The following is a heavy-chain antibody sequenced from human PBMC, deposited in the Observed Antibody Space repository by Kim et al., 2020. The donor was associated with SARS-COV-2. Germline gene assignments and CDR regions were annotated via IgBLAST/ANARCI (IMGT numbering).Heavy chain of an antibody. CDR1: GFIFNSDS. CDR3: ASGQGP. V-gene: IGHV3-48*02. J-gene: IGHJ4*02. Sequence: GGSLRLSCAASGFIFNSDSMNWVRQAPGKGLEWMAYISGSGDTKYYADSVKGRFTISRDNAKNSLYVQMNSLRHEDTAFYYCASGQGPWRQGTLVTVSS. CDR2: ISGSGDTK.